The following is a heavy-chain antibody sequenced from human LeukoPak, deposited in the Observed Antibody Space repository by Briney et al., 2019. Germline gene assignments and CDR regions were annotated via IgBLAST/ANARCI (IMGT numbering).Heavy chain of an antibody. CDR2: ISFDGSNR. CDR3: AKDRWQGLAQTLHF. J-gene: IGHJ4*02. CDR1: GFTFTNYD. D-gene: IGHD6-19*01. Sequence: GGPLILSCTASGFTFTNYDIHGFRRAPAKGREWGAVISFDGSNRNYADSVKGRLTVSRDSSKDTVYLQMNSLRSDDTAVYYCAKDRWQGLAQTLHFWGQGTLVTVSS. V-gene: IGHV3-30*18.